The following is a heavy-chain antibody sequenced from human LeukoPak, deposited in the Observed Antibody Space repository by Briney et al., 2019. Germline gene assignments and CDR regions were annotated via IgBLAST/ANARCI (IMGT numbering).Heavy chain of an antibody. Sequence: GGSLRLSCAASGFTFDSYAMSWVRQAPGKGLEWVSVISGSGGSTYYADSVKGRFTISRDNSKNTLYLQLNSLRAEDTAVYYCAKDRGSSWYDFDYWGQGTLVTVSS. J-gene: IGHJ4*02. V-gene: IGHV3-23*01. CDR3: AKDRGSSWYDFDY. CDR1: GFTFDSYA. CDR2: ISGSGGST. D-gene: IGHD6-13*01.